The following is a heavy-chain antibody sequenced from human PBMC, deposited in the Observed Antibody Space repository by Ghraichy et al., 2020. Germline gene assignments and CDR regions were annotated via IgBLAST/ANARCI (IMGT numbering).Heavy chain of an antibody. D-gene: IGHD4-17*01. CDR2: IYYSGST. CDR3: ARDSPKIYGDYVSNWFDP. V-gene: IGHV4-59*01. J-gene: IGHJ5*02. CDR1: GGSISSYY. Sequence: SDTLSLTCTVSGGSISSYYWSWIRQPPGKGLEWIGYIYYSGSTNYNPSLKSRVTISVDTSKNQFSLKLSSVTAADTAVYYCARDSPKIYGDYVSNWFDPWGQGTLVTVSS.